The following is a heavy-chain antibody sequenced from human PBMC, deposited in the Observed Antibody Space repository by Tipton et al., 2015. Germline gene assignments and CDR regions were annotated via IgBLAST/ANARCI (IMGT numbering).Heavy chain of an antibody. Sequence: TLSLTCTVSGGSISNSNYYWGWIRQPPGKGLEWIGSLSYSGKTNYNPPLRSRVTISEDTSKHQFSLSLSTLTAADTAVYYCARDLEHGMDVWGQGTTVTVSS. CDR2: LSYSGKT. V-gene: IGHV4-39*02. CDR3: ARDLEHGMDV. D-gene: IGHD5-24*01. CDR1: GGSISNSNYY. J-gene: IGHJ6*02.